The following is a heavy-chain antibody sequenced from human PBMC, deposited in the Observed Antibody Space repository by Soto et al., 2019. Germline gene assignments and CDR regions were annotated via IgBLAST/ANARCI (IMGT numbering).Heavy chain of an antibody. CDR1: GGTFSSYA. CDR2: IIPIFGTA. CDR3: AGKVGDRSQYYYYGMAV. Sequence: QVQLVQSGAEVKKPGSSVKVSCKASGGTFSSYAISWVRQAPGQGLEWIGGIIPIFGTANYAQKFQGRVTSTADESTSTAYMELSSLRSEDTAVYYCAGKVGDRSQYYYYGMAVWGQGTTVTVS. J-gene: IGHJ6*02. D-gene: IGHD4-17*01. V-gene: IGHV1-69*01.